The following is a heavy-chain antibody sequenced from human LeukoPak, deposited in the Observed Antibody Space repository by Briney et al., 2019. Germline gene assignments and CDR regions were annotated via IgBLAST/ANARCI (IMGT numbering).Heavy chain of an antibody. CDR1: GYTFTSYD. V-gene: IGHV1-8*01. Sequence: ASVKVSCKASGYTFTSYDINWVRQATGQGLEWMGWMNPNSGNTGYAQKFQGRVTMTRNTSISTAYMELSSLRSEDTAVYYCGGGSSGLNDAFDIWGQGTMVTVSS. D-gene: IGHD6-19*01. CDR2: MNPNSGNT. J-gene: IGHJ3*02. CDR3: GGGSSGLNDAFDI.